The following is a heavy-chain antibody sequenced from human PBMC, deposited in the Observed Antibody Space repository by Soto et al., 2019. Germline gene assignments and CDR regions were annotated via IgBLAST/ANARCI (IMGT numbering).Heavy chain of an antibody. CDR2: ISDSGEST. J-gene: IGHJ4*02. V-gene: IGHV3-23*01. Sequence: LRLSCEASGFIFNNYGMSWVRQAPGKGLEWVSSISDSGESTYYADSMRGRFTISRDNSKNTLYLQVNSLRPEDTAMYYCVKDLYRSSTMPCLDHWGQGALVTVSS. D-gene: IGHD1-1*01. CDR1: GFIFNNYG. CDR3: VKDLYRSSTMPCLDH.